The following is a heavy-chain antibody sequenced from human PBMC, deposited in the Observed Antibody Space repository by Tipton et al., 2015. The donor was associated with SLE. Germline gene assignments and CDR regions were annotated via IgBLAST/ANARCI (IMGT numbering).Heavy chain of an antibody. CDR2: IYYSGST. V-gene: IGHV4-59*12. J-gene: IGHJ5*02. D-gene: IGHD2-2*01. CDR1: GGSISSYY. Sequence: TLSLTCTVSGGSISSYYWSWIRQPPRKGLEWIGYIYYSGSTNYNPSLKSRVTISADTSTNQFSLKLSSVTAADTAGYYCARLMMGPVIVGGPAGEGAARRVYNWVDPWGQGTLVTVSA. CDR3: ARLMMGPVIVGGPAGEGAARRVYNWVDP.